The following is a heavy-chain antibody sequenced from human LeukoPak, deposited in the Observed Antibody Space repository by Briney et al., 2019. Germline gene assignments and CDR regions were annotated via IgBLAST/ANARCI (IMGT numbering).Heavy chain of an antibody. V-gene: IGHV1-2*02. CDR3: ARAYCSGDSCYFYMDV. D-gene: IGHD2-15*01. CDR2: INPSSGAT. J-gene: IGHJ6*03. CDR1: GYTFTAYY. Sequence: ASVKVSCKASGYTFTAYYMHWVRQAPGQGLEWMGWINPSSGATNYAQIFQGRVTMTRDTSISTAYMEPSSLRSDDTAVYYCARAYCSGDSCYFYMDVWGKGTTVTVSS.